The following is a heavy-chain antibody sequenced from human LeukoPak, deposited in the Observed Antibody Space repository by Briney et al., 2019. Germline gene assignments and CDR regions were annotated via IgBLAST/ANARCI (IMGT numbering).Heavy chain of an antibody. V-gene: IGHV5-51*01. CDR2: IYPGDSGP. CDR3: GMRGFRVPLQDIFFDV. CDR1: GYSFTSYC. D-gene: IGHD3-9*01. Sequence: GESLKISCKVSGYSFTSYCIGWVRPMPGKGLEWMGIIYPGDSGPTYSPSFQGQVTISVDKSINTAYLPWSRLQAPDTAMYYCGMRGFRVPLQDIFFDVWGQGTMVTAST. J-gene: IGHJ3*01.